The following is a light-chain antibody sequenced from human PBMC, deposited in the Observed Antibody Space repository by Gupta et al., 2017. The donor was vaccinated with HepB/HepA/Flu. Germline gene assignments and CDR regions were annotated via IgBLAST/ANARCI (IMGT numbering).Light chain of an antibody. CDR3: QQYNNLWT. Sequence: EIVMTQSPATLSVSPGERATLSCRASQSVSTNLAWYQQKPGQAPRLLIYGISTRATDVPARFSGSGSGTEFTLTISGLQSEDFAVYYCQQYNNLWTFGQGTKVEVE. J-gene: IGKJ1*01. CDR1: QSVSTN. V-gene: IGKV3-15*01. CDR2: GIS.